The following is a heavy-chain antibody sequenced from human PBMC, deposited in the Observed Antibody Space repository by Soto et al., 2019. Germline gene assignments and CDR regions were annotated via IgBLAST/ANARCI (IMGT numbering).Heavy chain of an antibody. CDR3: ARLSAAIGSYYYYGMDV. J-gene: IGHJ6*02. Sequence: PGESLKISCNGSGYSFTSYWICWVRQMPGKGLEWMGIIYPGDSDTRYSPSFQGQVTISADKSISTAYLQWSSLKASDTAMYYCARLSAAIGSYYYYGMDVWGQGTTVTVSS. V-gene: IGHV5-51*01. D-gene: IGHD2-2*01. CDR1: GYSFTSYW. CDR2: IYPGDSDT.